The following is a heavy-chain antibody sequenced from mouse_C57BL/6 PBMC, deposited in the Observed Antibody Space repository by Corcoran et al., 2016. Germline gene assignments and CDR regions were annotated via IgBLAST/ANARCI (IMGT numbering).Heavy chain of an antibody. CDR1: GYTFTDYY. CDR3: ARRGYYYGSSYFDY. V-gene: IGHV1-26*01. J-gene: IGHJ2*01. CDR2: INPNNGGT. D-gene: IGHD1-1*01. Sequence: EVQLQQSGPELVKPGASVKISCKASGYTFTDYYMNWVKQSHGKSLEWIGDINPNNGGTSYNQKFKGKATLTVDKSSSTAYMELRRLTSEDSAVYYCARRGYYYGSSYFDYWGQGTTLTVSS.